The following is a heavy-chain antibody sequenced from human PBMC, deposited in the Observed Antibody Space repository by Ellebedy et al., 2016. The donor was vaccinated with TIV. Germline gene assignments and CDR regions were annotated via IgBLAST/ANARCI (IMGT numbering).Heavy chain of an antibody. CDR3: ASHDYGDYFWFDP. CDR2: INHSGST. D-gene: IGHD4-17*01. CDR1: GGSFSGYY. Sequence: SETLSLTCAVYGGSFSGYYWSWIRQPPGKGLEWIGEINHSGSTNYNPSLKSRVTISVDTSKNQFSLKLSSVTAADTAVYYCASHDYGDYFWFDPWGQGTLVTVSS. J-gene: IGHJ5*02. V-gene: IGHV4-34*01.